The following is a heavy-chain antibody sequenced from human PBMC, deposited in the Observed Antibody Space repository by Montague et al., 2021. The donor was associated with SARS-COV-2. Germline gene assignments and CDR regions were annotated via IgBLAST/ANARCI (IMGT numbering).Heavy chain of an antibody. V-gene: IGHV4-59*12. Sequence: SETLSHTCTVSGDSISRYYWCWIRQPPGKGLEWMGYHYNSGSTNYSPTLNSRIAMSVYTSKNQFSLKLFSVTAADTAVDYCAGVVVDASGWYHFDYWGQGALVTVSS. J-gene: IGHJ4*02. CDR3: AGVVVDASGWYHFDY. CDR2: HYNSGST. D-gene: IGHD6-19*01. CDR1: GDSISRYY.